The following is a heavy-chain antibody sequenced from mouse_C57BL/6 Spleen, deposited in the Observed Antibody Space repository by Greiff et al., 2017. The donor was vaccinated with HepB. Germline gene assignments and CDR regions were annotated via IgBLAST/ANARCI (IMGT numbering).Heavy chain of an antibody. Sequence: VQLQQPGAELVMPGASVKLSCKASGYTFTSYWMHWVKQRPGQGLEWIGEIDPSDSYTNYNQKFKGKSTLTVDKSSSTAYMQLSSLTSEDSAVYYCARLPHEGDFDVWGTGTTVTVSS. V-gene: IGHV1-69*01. CDR2: IDPSDSYT. CDR1: GYTFTSYW. J-gene: IGHJ1*03. CDR3: ARLPHEGDFDV.